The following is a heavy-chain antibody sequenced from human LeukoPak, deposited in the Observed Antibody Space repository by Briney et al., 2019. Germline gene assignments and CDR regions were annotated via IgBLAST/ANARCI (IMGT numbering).Heavy chain of an antibody. J-gene: IGHJ3*02. CDR2: IYYSGST. CDR1: GGSISSSGYY. D-gene: IGHD6-13*01. V-gene: IGHV4-39*07. Sequence: PSETLSLTCTVSGGSISSSGYYWGWIRQPPGKGLEWIGTIYYSGSTYYNPSLKSRVTISVDTSKNQFSLKLSSVTAADTAVYYCAREKNRAAPGYAFDIWGQGTMVTVSS. CDR3: AREKNRAAPGYAFDI.